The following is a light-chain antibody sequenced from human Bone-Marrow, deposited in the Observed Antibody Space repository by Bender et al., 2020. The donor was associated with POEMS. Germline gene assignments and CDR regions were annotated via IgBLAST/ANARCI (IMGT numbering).Light chain of an antibody. CDR2: EGS. V-gene: IGLV2-23*01. J-gene: IGLJ1*01. CDR1: INDIDSYSL. CDR3: CSYAGTNTFV. Sequence: QSALTQPASVSGSPGQSITISCIGTINDIDSYSLVSWCQQHSGKAPKFMIFEGSKGPSGVSTRFSGSKSGNTASLTISGLQAEDEADYFCCSYAGTNTFVFGPGTMVTVL.